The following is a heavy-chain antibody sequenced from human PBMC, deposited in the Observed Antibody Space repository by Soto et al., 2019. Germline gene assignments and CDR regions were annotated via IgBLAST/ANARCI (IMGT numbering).Heavy chain of an antibody. CDR1: GFTFSSYW. CDR3: ARAPANHYYDFDY. D-gene: IGHD3-22*01. Sequence: EVQLVESGGGLVQPGGSLRLSCAASGFTFSSYWMSWVRQAPGKGLEWVANIKQDGSEKYYVDSVKGRFTISRDNAKNSLNLQMNSLRAEDTAVYYCARAPANHYYDFDYWGQGTLVTVSS. V-gene: IGHV3-7*03. CDR2: IKQDGSEK. J-gene: IGHJ4*02.